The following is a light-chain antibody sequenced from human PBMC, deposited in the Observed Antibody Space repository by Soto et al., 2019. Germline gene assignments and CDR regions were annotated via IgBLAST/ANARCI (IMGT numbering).Light chain of an antibody. Sequence: QSVLTQPPSVSGAPGQRVTISCTGSSSNIGAGYDVHWYQQLPGTAPKLLIYGNSNRPSGVPDRFSGSKSGTSASLAITGLQAEDEADYFCSSYTAGRTFVFGGGTKLTVL. CDR3: SSYTAGRTFV. CDR1: SSNIGAGYD. V-gene: IGLV1-40*01. CDR2: GNS. J-gene: IGLJ2*01.